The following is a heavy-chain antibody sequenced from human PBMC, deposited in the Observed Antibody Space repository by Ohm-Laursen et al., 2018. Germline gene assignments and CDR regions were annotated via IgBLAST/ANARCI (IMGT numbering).Heavy chain of an antibody. J-gene: IGHJ4*02. V-gene: IGHV3-30*18. CDR3: AKDRSITIFGVVWYYFDY. CDR2: ISYDGSNK. D-gene: IGHD3-3*01. Sequence: RSLRLSCAASGFTFDDHYMHWVRQAPGKGLEWVAVISYDGSNKYYADSVKGRFTISRDNSKNTLYLQMNSLRAEDTAVYYCAKDRSITIFGVVWYYFDYWGQGTLVTVSS. CDR1: GFTFDDHY.